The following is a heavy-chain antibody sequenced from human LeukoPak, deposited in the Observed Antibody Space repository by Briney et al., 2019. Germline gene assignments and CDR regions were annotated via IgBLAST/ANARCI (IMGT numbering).Heavy chain of an antibody. V-gene: IGHV1-2*02. CDR1: GYTFTGYY. Sequence: ASVKVSCKASGYTFTGYYMHWVRQAPGQGLEWMGWINPNSGGTNYAQKFQGRVTMTRDTSISTAYMELSRLRSDDTAVYYCARGRYCSSTSCYRRAFDIWGQGTMVTVSS. J-gene: IGHJ3*02. CDR3: ARGRYCSSTSCYRRAFDI. CDR2: INPNSGGT. D-gene: IGHD2-2*01.